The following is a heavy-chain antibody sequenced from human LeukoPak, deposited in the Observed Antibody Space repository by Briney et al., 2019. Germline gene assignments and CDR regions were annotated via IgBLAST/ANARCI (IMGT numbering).Heavy chain of an antibody. J-gene: IGHJ5*02. D-gene: IGHD3-3*01. CDR2: INPNSGGT. CDR3: ARDFGVAAAAFDP. Sequence: AASVTVSCKASGYTFTGYYMHWVRQAPGQGLEWMGWINPNSGGTNYAQKFQGRVTMTRDTSISTAYMELSRLRSDDTAVYYCARDFGVAAAAFDPWGQGTLVTVSS. V-gene: IGHV1-2*02. CDR1: GYTFTGYY.